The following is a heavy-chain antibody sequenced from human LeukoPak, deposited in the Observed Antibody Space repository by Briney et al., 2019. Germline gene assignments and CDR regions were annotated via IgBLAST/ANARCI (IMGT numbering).Heavy chain of an antibody. D-gene: IGHD7-27*01. J-gene: IGHJ4*02. CDR2: IYHTGST. CDR1: GGSVSDYY. CDR3: ASRKLGNDY. Sequence: PSETLSLTCTISGGSVSDYYWSWIRQSPGKGLEWIGYIYHTGSTSYSPALKSRVTISADTSQNQSSLKLSSVTAADTAVYYCASRKLGNDYWGQGTLVTVSS. V-gene: IGHV4-59*02.